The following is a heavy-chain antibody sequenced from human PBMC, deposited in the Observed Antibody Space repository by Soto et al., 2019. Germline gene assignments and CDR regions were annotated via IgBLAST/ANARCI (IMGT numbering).Heavy chain of an antibody. V-gene: IGHV3-9*01. CDR1: GFRFEQYV. D-gene: IGHD3-10*01. CDR3: LKDAHNGSIDD. Sequence: VQVVASGGGLVQPGRSLRLSCAVSGFRFEQYVMHWVRQGPGKGLECVATVSPTGDTVAYADSVEGRFTVSRDNAKNSLYLQMNSLKGDATAFYYCLKDAHNGSIDDWGQGTLVTVSS. J-gene: IGHJ4*02. CDR2: VSPTGDTV.